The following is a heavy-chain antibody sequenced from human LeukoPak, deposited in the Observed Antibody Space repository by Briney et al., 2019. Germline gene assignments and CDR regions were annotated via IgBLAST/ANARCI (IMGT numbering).Heavy chain of an antibody. Sequence: GGSLRLSCAASEFPFSSYVMHWVRQAPGKGLEWVAIISYDGSNKYYADSVKGRLTISRDNSKNTLFLQMNSLRAEDTAVYYCAKDRTSVHLWLSDLDYWGQGTLVTVSS. CDR2: ISYDGSNK. J-gene: IGHJ4*02. D-gene: IGHD5-18*01. CDR1: EFPFSSYV. CDR3: AKDRTSVHLWLSDLDY. V-gene: IGHV3-30*18.